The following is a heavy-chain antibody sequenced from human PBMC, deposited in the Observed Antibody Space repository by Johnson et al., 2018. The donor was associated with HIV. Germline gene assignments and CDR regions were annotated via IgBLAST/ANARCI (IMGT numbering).Heavy chain of an antibody. V-gene: IGHV3-30*04. CDR2: ISYDGINK. J-gene: IGHJ3*02. D-gene: IGHD1-14*01. Sequence: QLVESGGDVVQPGRSLRLSCAASGFTFSTSAMHWVRQAPGKGLKWVATISYDGINKYYADSLKGRFTISRDNSKNTLYLQMNSLRAEDTAVYYCAKEGRYGAFPLWFDIWGQGTMVTVSS. CDR1: GFTFSTSA. CDR3: AKEGRYGAFPLWFDI.